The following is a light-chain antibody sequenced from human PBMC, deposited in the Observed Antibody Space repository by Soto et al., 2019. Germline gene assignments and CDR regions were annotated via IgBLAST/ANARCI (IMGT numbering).Light chain of an antibody. CDR1: ESISNW. Sequence: EIQMTQSPSTLSASVGDRVTVTCRASESISNWLAWYQQKPGKAPRLLIYKASTLDFGVPSRFSGSGSVTDFTLTISSLQPDDFATYYCQQYDTVPVTFGQGTK. V-gene: IGKV1-5*03. CDR2: KAS. J-gene: IGKJ2*01. CDR3: QQYDTVPVT.